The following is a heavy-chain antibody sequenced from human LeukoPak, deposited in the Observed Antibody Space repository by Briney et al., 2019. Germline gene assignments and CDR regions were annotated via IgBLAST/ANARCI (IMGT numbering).Heavy chain of an antibody. CDR3: AREGAHRAFDI. D-gene: IGHD1-26*01. CDR2: IYYSGST. V-gene: IGHV4-59*12. CDR1: GGSISSYY. J-gene: IGHJ3*02. Sequence: SETLSLTCTVSGGSISSYYWSWIRQPPGKGLEWIGYIYYSGSTNYNPSLKSRVTISVDTSKNQFSLKLSSVTAADTAVYYCAREGAHRAFDIWGQGTMVTVSS.